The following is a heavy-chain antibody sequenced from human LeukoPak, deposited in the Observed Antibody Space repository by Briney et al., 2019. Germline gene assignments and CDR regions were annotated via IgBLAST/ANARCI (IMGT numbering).Heavy chain of an antibody. Sequence: GGSLRLSCAASGFTFSDSWMSWVRQAPGKGLECVASTNEAGGDKYYVDSVKGRFTISRDNSKNSLSLQMNSLTAEDTAIYYCAIATTGRGAFGSWGQGTLVSVSS. D-gene: IGHD1-1*01. CDR2: TNEAGGDK. V-gene: IGHV3-7*01. CDR3: AIATTGRGAFGS. J-gene: IGHJ4*02. CDR1: GFTFSDSW.